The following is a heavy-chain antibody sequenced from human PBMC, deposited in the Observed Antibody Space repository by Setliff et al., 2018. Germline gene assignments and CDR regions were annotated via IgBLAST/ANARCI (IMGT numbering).Heavy chain of an antibody. CDR1: GFTFSSYA. J-gene: IGHJ6*03. Sequence: GGSLRLSCAASGFTFSSYAMSWVRQAPGKGLEWVSAISGSGGSTYYADSVKGRFTISRDNSKNTLYLQMNSLRAEDTAVYYCAKGGTEHYYYYMDVWGKGTTVTVSS. CDR3: AKGGTEHYYYYMDV. V-gene: IGHV3-23*01. CDR2: ISGSGGST.